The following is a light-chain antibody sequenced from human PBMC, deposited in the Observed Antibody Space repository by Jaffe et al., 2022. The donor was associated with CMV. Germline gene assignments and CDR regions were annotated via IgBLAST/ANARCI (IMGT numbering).Light chain of an antibody. CDR1: SSNIGSNT. CDR2: SNNH. CDR3: ATWDDSLNGVV. J-gene: IGLJ3*02. V-gene: IGLV1-44*01. Sequence: QSVLTQPPSASGTPGQRVTISCSGSSSNIGSNTVNWYQQLPGTAPKLLIYSNNHQRPSGVPDRFSGSKSGTSASLAISGLQSEDEADYYCATWDDSLNGVVFGGGTKLTVL.